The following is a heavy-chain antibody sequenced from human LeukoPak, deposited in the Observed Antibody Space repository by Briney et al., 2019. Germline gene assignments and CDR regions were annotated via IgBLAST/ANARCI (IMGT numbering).Heavy chain of an antibody. D-gene: IGHD3-10*01. J-gene: IGHJ4*02. CDR3: ARGRRQYYYGSGSYISSEY. CDR1: GGSFSGYY. CDR2: INHSGRT. Sequence: SETLSLSCAVSGGSFSGYYRSWIRQPPGKGLEWVWHINHSGRTNYNPTLSSRGTISVDPSKNQSSLKLSSVTAADTTVYYCARGRRQYYYGSGSYISSEYWGQGNLVPVSS. V-gene: IGHV4-34*01.